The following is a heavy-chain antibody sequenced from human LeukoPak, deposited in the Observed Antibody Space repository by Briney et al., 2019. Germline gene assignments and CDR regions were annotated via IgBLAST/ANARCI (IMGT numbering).Heavy chain of an antibody. J-gene: IGHJ6*03. V-gene: IGHV4-59*01. CDR3: ARATLWFGELLSGDYYYYYMDV. CDR2: IYYSGST. CDR1: GGSISSYY. Sequence: PSETLSLTCTVSGGSISSYYWSWIRQPPGKGLEWIGYIYYSGSTNYNPSLKSRATTSVDTSKNQFSLKLSSVTAADTAVYYCARATLWFGELLSGDYYYYYMDVWGKGTTVTVSS. D-gene: IGHD3-10*01.